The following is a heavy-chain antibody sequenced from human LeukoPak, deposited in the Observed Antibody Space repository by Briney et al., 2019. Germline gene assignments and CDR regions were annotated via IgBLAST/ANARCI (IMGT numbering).Heavy chain of an antibody. CDR3: ARTVDTAMASDY. Sequence: PGESLKISCKGSGYSFTSYWISWVRQMPGKGLEWMGRIDPSDSYTNYSPSFQGHVTISADKSIGTAYLQWSSLKASDTAMYYCARTVDTAMASDYWGQGTLVTVSS. J-gene: IGHJ4*02. CDR1: GYSFTSYW. D-gene: IGHD5-18*01. CDR2: IDPSDSYT. V-gene: IGHV5-10-1*01.